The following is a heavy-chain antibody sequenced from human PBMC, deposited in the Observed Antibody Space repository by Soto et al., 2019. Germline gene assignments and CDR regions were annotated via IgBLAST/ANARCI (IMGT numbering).Heavy chain of an antibody. D-gene: IGHD1-26*01. CDR1: GDSIRSYY. V-gene: IGHV4-59*01. Sequence: SETLSLTCTVSGDSIRSYYWSWIRQPPGKGLEWIGYIYYSGYTSYNPSLKSRVKISVDTSKKQFSLKLNSVTAADTAVYYCARCFSGNYPSRPEEQYYLDSWGQATLVTVS. CDR3: ARCFSGNYPSRPEEQYYLDS. CDR2: IYYSGYT. J-gene: IGHJ4*02.